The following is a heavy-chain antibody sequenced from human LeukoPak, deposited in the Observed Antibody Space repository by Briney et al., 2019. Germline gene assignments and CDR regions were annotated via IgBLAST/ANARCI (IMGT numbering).Heavy chain of an antibody. V-gene: IGHV3-11*06. CDR2: ISSHSIST. CDR1: GFTFNDSY. Sequence: PGGSLRLSCAASGFTFNDSYMSWIRQAPGKGLEWLSYISSHSISTNYADSVKGRFTSSRDNAKNTLYLQMNSLRAEDTAVYYCARSSLTYSSTSCYALWGQGTLVTVSS. CDR3: ARSSLTYSSTSCYAL. D-gene: IGHD2-2*01. J-gene: IGHJ4*02.